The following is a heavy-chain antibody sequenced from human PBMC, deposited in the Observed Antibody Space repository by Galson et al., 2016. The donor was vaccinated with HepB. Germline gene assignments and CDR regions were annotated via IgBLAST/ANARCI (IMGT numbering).Heavy chain of an antibody. CDR2: ISYDGSNK. CDR3: AKDKGSGSYYNEPIPRYFAMDV. Sequence: LSCAASGFTFSTSGIHWVRQAPGKGLEWVAVISYDGSNKFYADSVKGRFTISRDNSKNTLYLQMNSLRAEDTALYYCAKDKGSGSYYNEPIPRYFAMDVWGQGTTVTVSS. J-gene: IGHJ6*02. CDR1: GFTFSTSG. D-gene: IGHD3-10*01. V-gene: IGHV3-30*18.